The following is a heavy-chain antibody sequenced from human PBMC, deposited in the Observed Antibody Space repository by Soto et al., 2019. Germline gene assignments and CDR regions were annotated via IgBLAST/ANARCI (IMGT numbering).Heavy chain of an antibody. J-gene: IGHJ4*02. D-gene: IGHD2-2*01. CDR3: AKDHCTSMSCYFDF. CDR2: IKPDGSEK. CDR1: GFTFGNYW. V-gene: IGHV3-7*03. Sequence: GGSLRLSCAASGFTFGNYWMTWVRQAPGKGLEWVSTIKPDGSEKSYVDSVKGRFYISRDNAKRTLYLQMNSLGAEDTAVYYCAKDHCTSMSCYFDFWGQGTLVTVSS.